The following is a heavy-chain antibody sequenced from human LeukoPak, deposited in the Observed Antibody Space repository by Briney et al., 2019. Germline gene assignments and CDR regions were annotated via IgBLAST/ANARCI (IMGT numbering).Heavy chain of an antibody. CDR3: AREHYYDRTGFRG. D-gene: IGHD3-22*01. Sequence: GGSLRLSCAASGFTFSDYYMSWIRQAPGKGLEWVANIKQDGSEICYVDSVKGRFTISRDNAKNSLHLQMNSLRAEDTAVYHCAREHYYDRTGFRGWGQGTLVTVSS. CDR2: IKQDGSEI. J-gene: IGHJ4*02. CDR1: GFTFSDYY. V-gene: IGHV3-7*01.